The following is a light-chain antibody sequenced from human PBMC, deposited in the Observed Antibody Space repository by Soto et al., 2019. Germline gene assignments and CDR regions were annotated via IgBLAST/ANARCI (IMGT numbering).Light chain of an antibody. CDR2: DNN. CDR1: SSNIGNNY. J-gene: IGLJ3*02. V-gene: IGLV1-51*01. Sequence: QSVLTQPPSVSAAPGQKVTISCSGSSSNIGNNYVSWYQQIPVTAPKLLIYDNNVRPSGIPDRFSGSKSGTSATLGITGLQTGDEADYYCGTWDSSLTAGVFGGGTKLTVL. CDR3: GTWDSSLTAGV.